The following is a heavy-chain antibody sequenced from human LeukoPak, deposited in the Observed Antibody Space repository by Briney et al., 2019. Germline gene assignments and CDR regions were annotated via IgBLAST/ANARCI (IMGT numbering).Heavy chain of an antibody. CDR3: TRVRYFDRIMSGYMDV. Sequence: GGSLRLSCAASGFTFSSYAMSWVRQAPGKGLEWVSVISDGGGSTYYADSVKGRFTISRDNSKNTLYVQMNSLRAEDTAVYYCTRVRYFDRIMSGYMDVWGKGTTVTVSS. CDR1: GFTFSSYA. J-gene: IGHJ6*03. D-gene: IGHD3-9*01. CDR2: ISDGGGST. V-gene: IGHV3-23*01.